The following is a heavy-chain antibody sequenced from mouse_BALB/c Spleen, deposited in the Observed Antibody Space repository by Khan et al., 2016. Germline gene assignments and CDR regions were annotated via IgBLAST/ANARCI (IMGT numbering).Heavy chain of an antibody. CDR3: ASTAYYFDY. CDR2: ISYSGST. D-gene: IGHD4-1*02. V-gene: IGHV3-2*02. CDR1: GYSITSDYA. Sequence: QLEESGPGLVKPSQSLSLTCTVTGYSITSDYAWNWIRQFPGNKLEWMGYISYSGSTSYNPSLNSRISITRDTSKNQFFLQLNSVLTEATATSNGASTAYYFDYWGQGTTLTVSS. J-gene: IGHJ2*01.